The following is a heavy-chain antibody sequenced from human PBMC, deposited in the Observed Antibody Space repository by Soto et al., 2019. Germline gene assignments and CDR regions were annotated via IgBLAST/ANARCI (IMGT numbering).Heavy chain of an antibody. D-gene: IGHD4-17*01. V-gene: IGHV3-33*01. J-gene: IGHJ5*02. Sequence: QVQLVESGGGVVQPGRSLRLSCAASGFTFSSYGMHWVRQAPGKGLEWVAVIWYDGSNKYYADSVKGRFTISRDNYKNTLYLQMNSLRAEDTAVYYCARDRPAYGDYAENWFDPWGQGTLVTVSS. CDR1: GFTFSSYG. CDR2: IWYDGSNK. CDR3: ARDRPAYGDYAENWFDP.